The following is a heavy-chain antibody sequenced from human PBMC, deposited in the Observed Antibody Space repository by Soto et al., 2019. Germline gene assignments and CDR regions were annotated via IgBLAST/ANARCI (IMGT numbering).Heavy chain of an antibody. CDR3: ARAAGIAAPPYYFDY. V-gene: IGHV4-30-2*01. J-gene: IGHJ4*02. CDR1: GGSISSGGYS. Sequence: QLQLQESGSGLVKPSQTLSLTCAVSGGSISSGGYSWSWIRQPPGKGLEWIGYIYHSGSTYYNPSLKSRVTISVDRSKNQFSLKLSSMTAADTAVYYCARAAGIAAPPYYFDYWGQGTLVTVSS. D-gene: IGHD6-13*01. CDR2: IYHSGST.